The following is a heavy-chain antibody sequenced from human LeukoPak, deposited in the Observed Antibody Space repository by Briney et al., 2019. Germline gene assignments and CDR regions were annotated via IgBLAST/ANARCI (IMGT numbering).Heavy chain of an antibody. J-gene: IGHJ4*02. CDR3: ARDPEYYDSSGYDY. V-gene: IGHV3-7*01. D-gene: IGHD3-22*01. Sequence: GGSLRLSCAASGLTFGSYWMSWVRQAPGKGLEWVANINQDGSEKYYVDSVKGRFTISRDNAKNSLYLQMNTLRAEDTAVYYCARDPEYYDSSGYDYWGQGTLVTVSS. CDR2: INQDGSEK. CDR1: GLTFGSYW.